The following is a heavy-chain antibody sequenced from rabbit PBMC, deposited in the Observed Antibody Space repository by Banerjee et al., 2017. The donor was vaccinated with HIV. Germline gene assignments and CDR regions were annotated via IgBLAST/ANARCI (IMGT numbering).Heavy chain of an antibody. CDR1: GFDFSSNA. CDR3: VRSAYSYGDAASL. Sequence: QQQLEESGGGLVQPEGSLTLTCKSSGFDFSSNAMCWVRQAPGKGLEWIGYIDPIFGNTYYASWVNGRFTISSHNAQNTLYLQLNSLTDADTATYFCVRSAYSYGDAASLWGPGTLVTVS. D-gene: IGHD6-1*01. CDR2: IDPIFGNT. J-gene: IGHJ6*01. V-gene: IGHV1S47*01.